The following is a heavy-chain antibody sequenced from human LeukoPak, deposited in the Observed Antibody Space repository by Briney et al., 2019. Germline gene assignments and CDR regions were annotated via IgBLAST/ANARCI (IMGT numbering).Heavy chain of an antibody. Sequence: ASVKVSCKASGYTFTSSGVSWVRQAPGQGLEWMGWISAYNDDTKYAQKFQGRVTMTTDKSASTAYMELRSLRSDDTDVYYCARDADNTGNFDYWGQGTLVTVSS. CDR3: ARDADNTGNFDY. CDR1: GYTFTSSG. D-gene: IGHD1-14*01. V-gene: IGHV1-18*01. J-gene: IGHJ4*02. CDR2: ISAYNDDT.